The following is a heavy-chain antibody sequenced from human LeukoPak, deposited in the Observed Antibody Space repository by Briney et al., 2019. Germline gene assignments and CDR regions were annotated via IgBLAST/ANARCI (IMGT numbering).Heavy chain of an antibody. CDR1: GFTFSSYS. CDR3: AKLAKFFYGSETFYFFEH. J-gene: IGHJ4*02. V-gene: IGHV3-48*04. D-gene: IGHD3-10*01. CDR2: ISNSTSTM. Sequence: PGGSLRLSCAASGFTFSSYSMNWVRQAPGKGLEWISFISNSTSTMYYADSVKGRFIISRDYGKNSLYLQMNSLRVEDTAVYYCAKLAKFFYGSETFYFFEHWGQGTPVTASS.